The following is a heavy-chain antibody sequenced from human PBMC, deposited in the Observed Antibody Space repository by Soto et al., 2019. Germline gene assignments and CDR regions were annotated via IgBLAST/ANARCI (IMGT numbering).Heavy chain of an antibody. CDR2: VYPGDYET. CDR3: ARSPRSSPYFDS. J-gene: IGHJ4*02. V-gene: IGHV5-51*01. CDR1: GYTFSNFW. D-gene: IGHD6-13*01. Sequence: GESLKISCQCSGYTFSNFWIAWVRQLPGKGLEWMGIVYPGDYETRYSPSFHGKVTISADRSIGTAYLQLISLQASDSAFYFCARSPRSSPYFDSWGQGALVTVSS.